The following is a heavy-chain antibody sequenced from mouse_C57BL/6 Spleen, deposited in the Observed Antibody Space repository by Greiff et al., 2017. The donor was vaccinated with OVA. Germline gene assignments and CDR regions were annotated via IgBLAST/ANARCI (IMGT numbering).Heavy chain of an antibody. J-gene: IGHJ3*01. CDR3: ARIWDGYYV. Sequence: QVQLQQSGPELVKPGASVKISCKASGYAFSSSWMNWVKQRPGKGLEWIGRIYRGDGDNNYNGKFKGKAILTADKSSSTAYMQRSSLTSEDSAVYFCARIWDGYYVWGQGTLVTVSA. CDR1: GYAFSSSW. D-gene: IGHD2-3*01. V-gene: IGHV1-82*01. CDR2: IYRGDGDN.